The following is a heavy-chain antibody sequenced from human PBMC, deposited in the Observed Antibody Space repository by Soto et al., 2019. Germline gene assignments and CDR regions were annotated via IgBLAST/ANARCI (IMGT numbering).Heavy chain of an antibody. J-gene: IGHJ5*02. CDR1: GFTFSSYA. CDR2: ISGSGINT. Sequence: PGGSLRLSCAASGFTFSSYAMSWVRQAPGKGLEWVSAISGSGINTYYADSVKGRFTISRDNFENTVSLQMNSLRAEDTAVYYCAKSGGPGDYKNWLDHWGQGTLVTVSS. CDR3: AKSGGPGDYKNWLDH. V-gene: IGHV3-23*01. D-gene: IGHD4-17*01.